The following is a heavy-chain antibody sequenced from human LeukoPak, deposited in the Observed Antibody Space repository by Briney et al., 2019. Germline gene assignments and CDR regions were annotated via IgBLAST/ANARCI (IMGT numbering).Heavy chain of an antibody. CDR1: GGPISSSSYY. Sequence: PSETLSLTCTVSGGPISSSSYYWGWIRQPPGKGLEWIGSIYYSGSTYYNPSLKSRVTISVDTSKNQFSLNLNSVTAADTAVYFCARDEGSAYPFDYWGQGTLVTVSS. D-gene: IGHD3-22*01. CDR3: ARDEGSAYPFDY. J-gene: IGHJ4*02. V-gene: IGHV4-39*07. CDR2: IYYSGST.